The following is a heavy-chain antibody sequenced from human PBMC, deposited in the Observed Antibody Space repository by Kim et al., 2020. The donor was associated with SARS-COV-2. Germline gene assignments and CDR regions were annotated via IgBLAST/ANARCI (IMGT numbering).Heavy chain of an antibody. CDR3: ARGPSSIAARIFDY. Sequence: SETLSLTCTVSGGSISSGGYYWSWIRQHPGKGLEWIGYIYYSGSTYYNPSLKSRVTISVDTSKNQFSLKLSSVTAADTAVYYCARGPSSIAARIFDYWGQGTLVTVSS. V-gene: IGHV4-31*03. CDR1: GGSISSGGYY. CDR2: IYYSGST. D-gene: IGHD6-6*01. J-gene: IGHJ4*02.